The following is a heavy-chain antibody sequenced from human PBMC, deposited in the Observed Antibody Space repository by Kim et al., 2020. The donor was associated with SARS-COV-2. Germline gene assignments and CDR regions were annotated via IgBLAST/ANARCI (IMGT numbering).Heavy chain of an antibody. J-gene: IGHJ4*01. CDR2: ISWNSGYI. Sequence: GGSLRLSCAASGFTFDDYAMHWVRQAPGKGLEWVSGISWNSGYIGYADSVKGRFTISRDNAKNSLYLQMNSLRAEDTALYYCATDRDYVLWCCYFDY. V-gene: IGHV3-9*01. CDR1: GFTFDDYA. D-gene: IGHD3-16*01. CDR3: ATDRDYVLWCCYFDY.